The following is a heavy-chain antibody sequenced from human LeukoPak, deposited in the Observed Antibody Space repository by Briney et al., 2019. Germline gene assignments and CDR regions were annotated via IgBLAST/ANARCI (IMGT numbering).Heavy chain of an antibody. CDR2: TYYSGST. J-gene: IGHJ4*02. Sequence: SETLSLTCTVSGGSISSYYWSWIRQPPGKGLEWIGYTYYSGSTNYNPSLKSRVTISVDTSKNQFSLKLSSVTAADTAVYYCARHLTTGGEIDYWGQGTLVTVSS. V-gene: IGHV4-59*08. CDR1: GGSISSYY. CDR3: ARHLTTGGEIDY. D-gene: IGHD1-1*01.